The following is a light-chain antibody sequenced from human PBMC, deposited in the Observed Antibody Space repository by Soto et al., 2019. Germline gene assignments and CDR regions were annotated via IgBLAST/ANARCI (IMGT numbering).Light chain of an antibody. Sequence: EGVLTQSPGTLSLSPGERATLSCRASQSVSNNYFAWYQQKPGQAPRLLIFGSSDRATGIPDRFSGSGSGIDFTLTISRLKPEDFAVYYCQQYGSAPPYTFGQGTKLEIK. CDR1: QSVSNNY. CDR2: GSS. J-gene: IGKJ2*01. V-gene: IGKV3-20*01. CDR3: QQYGSAPPYT.